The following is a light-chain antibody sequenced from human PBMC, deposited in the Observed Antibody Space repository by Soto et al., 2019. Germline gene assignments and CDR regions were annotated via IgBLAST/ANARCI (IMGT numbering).Light chain of an antibody. V-gene: IGKV1-27*01. CDR1: QVISNY. Sequence: DIQMTQSPSSLSASVGDRVTITCRASQVISNYLAWYQQKPGKVPKLLIYAASTLQSGVPFRFSGSGSGTDFTLTISSLQPADVATYYCQKYNSAPWTFGQGTKVEIK. CDR3: QKYNSAPWT. J-gene: IGKJ1*01. CDR2: AAS.